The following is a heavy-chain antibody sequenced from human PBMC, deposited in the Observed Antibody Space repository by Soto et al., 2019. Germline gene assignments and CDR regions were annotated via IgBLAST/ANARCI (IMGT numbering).Heavy chain of an antibody. CDR3: AKIGQIYDSDGVWYVIDY. CDR1: VFTFSNYG. V-gene: IGHV3-30*18. J-gene: IGHJ4*02. D-gene: IGHD2-21*02. CDR2: ISHDGSNN. Sequence: GGSLRLSCAASVFTFSNYGMYWVRQAPGKWLEWVAVISHDGSNNXXADSVKGRXTISRYNPKNAXYLQMXRLRAEDTAVYYCAKIGQIYDSDGVWYVIDYWGQG.